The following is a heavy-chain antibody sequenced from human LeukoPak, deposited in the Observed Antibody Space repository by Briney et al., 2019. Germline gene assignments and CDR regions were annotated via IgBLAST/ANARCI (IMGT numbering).Heavy chain of an antibody. J-gene: IGHJ4*02. CDR1: GFPFSSFE. D-gene: IGHD5-12*01. CDR2: ISKNGGTI. V-gene: IGHV3-48*03. Sequence: GGSLRLSCAASGFPFSSFEMNWVRQAPGQGLEWISYISKNGGTIYYADSVKDRFTISRDNAKNSVYLQMNSLRVEDTAVYYCARDFGIVDNRFDYWGQGALVTVSS. CDR3: ARDFGIVDNRFDY.